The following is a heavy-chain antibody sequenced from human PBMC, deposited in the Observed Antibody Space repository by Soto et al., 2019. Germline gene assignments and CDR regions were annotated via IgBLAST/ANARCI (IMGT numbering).Heavy chain of an antibody. CDR3: AKDKSGYPPYYFDY. Sequence: PGGSLRLSCAASGFTFDNYIMNWVRQAPGKGLEWVSGISWNSGSIDYADSVKGRFTISRDNAKNSLLLQMNSLRAEDTALYYCAKDKSGYPPYYFDYWGQGTRVTVS. J-gene: IGHJ4*02. D-gene: IGHD3-22*01. CDR1: GFTFDNYI. CDR2: ISWNSGSI. V-gene: IGHV3-9*01.